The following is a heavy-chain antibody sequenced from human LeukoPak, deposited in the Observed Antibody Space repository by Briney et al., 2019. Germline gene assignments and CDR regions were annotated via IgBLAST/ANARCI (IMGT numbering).Heavy chain of an antibody. J-gene: IGHJ1*01. V-gene: IGHV4-4*07. CDR3: ATLSSGWYLSPEYFQH. D-gene: IGHD6-19*01. CDR2: IYSNGAT. CDR1: GGSISDYY. Sequence: SETLSLTCTVSGGSISDYYWSCIRQSAGKGLEWIGRIYSNGATNYNPSLKSRLTMSLDTSKNEFSLKLSSVTAPDAAVYYCATLSSGWYLSPEYFQHWGQGTLVTVSS.